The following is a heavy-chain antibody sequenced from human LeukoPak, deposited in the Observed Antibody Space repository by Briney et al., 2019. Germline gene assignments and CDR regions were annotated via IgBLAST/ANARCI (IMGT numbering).Heavy chain of an antibody. D-gene: IGHD3-10*01. CDR2: ISRSGSTI. Sequence: PGGSLRLSCAASGFTVSRYWMHWVRQAPGKGLEWVSYISRSGSTIYYADSVKGRFTISRDNAKNSLYLQMKSLRAEDTAVYYCARVEAKFGELLASDYWGQGTLVTVYS. CDR1: GFTVSRYW. CDR3: ARVEAKFGELLASDY. V-gene: IGHV3-48*03. J-gene: IGHJ4*02.